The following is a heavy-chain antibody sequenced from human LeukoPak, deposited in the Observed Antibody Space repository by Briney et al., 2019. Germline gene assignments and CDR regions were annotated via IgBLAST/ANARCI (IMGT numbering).Heavy chain of an antibody. J-gene: IGHJ3*02. Sequence: ASVKVSCKASGYTFTGYYMHWVRQAPGQGLEWMGWINPNSGGTNYAQKFQGRVTMTRDTSISTAYMELSRLRSDDTVVYYCARDGHRRYYYDSSGREDAFDIWGQGTMVTVSS. CDR1: GYTFTGYY. D-gene: IGHD3-22*01. CDR3: ARDGHRRYYYDSSGREDAFDI. V-gene: IGHV1-2*02. CDR2: INPNSGGT.